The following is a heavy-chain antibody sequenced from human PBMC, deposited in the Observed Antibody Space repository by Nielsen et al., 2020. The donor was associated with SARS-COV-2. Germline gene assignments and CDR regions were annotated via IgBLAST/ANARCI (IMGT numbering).Heavy chain of an antibody. CDR3: AKSMGNPYYYYGMDV. CDR2: IKLDGSEK. D-gene: IGHD2/OR15-2a*01. J-gene: IGHJ6*02. CDR1: GFNFRGYW. V-gene: IGHV3-7*03. Sequence: GESLKISCVVSGFNFRGYWMTWVRQAPGKGLEWVGNIKLDGSEKYYVDSVKGRFTISRDNSKNSLYLQMNSLRTEDTALYYCAKSMGNPYYYYGMDVWGQGTTVTVSS.